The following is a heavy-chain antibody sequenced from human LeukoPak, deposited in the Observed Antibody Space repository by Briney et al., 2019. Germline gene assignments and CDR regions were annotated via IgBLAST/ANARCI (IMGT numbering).Heavy chain of an antibody. Sequence: GESLKISCKGSGYSFTSYWIGWVRQMPGKGLEWMGIIYPGDSDTRYSPSFQGQVTISADKSISTAYLQWSSLKASDTAMYYCARARYCSSISCYEVFDYWGQGTLVTVSS. D-gene: IGHD2-2*01. J-gene: IGHJ4*02. V-gene: IGHV5-51*01. CDR2: IYPGDSDT. CDR1: GYSFTSYW. CDR3: ARARYCSSISCYEVFDY.